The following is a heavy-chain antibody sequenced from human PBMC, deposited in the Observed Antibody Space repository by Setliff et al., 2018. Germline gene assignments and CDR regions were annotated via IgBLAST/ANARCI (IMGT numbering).Heavy chain of an antibody. Sequence: SETLSLTCTVSGGSISSYYWSWILQPAGKGLEWIGRIYTSGSTNYNPSLKSRVTMSVDTSKNQFSLKLSSVTAADTAVYYCARGQAGNYYYYMDVWGKGTTVTVSS. V-gene: IGHV4-4*07. CDR1: GGSISSYY. CDR2: IYTSGST. CDR3: ARGQAGNYYYYMDV. J-gene: IGHJ6*03.